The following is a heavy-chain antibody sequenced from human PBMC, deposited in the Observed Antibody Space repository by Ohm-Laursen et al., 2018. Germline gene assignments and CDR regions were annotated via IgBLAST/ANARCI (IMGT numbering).Heavy chain of an antibody. V-gene: IGHV3-23*01. J-gene: IGHJ4*02. CDR2: ISGCGGST. D-gene: IGHD4-11*01. CDR3: AKDVATGKYSKHSGGNDY. Sequence: GSLRLSCAASGFTFSSYAMSWVRQAPGKGLEWVSAISGCGGSTYYADSVKGRFTISRDNSKNTLCLQMNSLRAEDTAVYYCAKDVATGKYSKHSGGNDYWGQGTLVTVSS. CDR1: GFTFSSYA.